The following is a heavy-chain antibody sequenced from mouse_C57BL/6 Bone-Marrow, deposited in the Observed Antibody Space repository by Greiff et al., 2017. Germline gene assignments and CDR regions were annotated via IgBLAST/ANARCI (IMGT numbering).Heavy chain of an antibody. CDR2: INPDGGGT. V-gene: IGHV5-2*01. CDR3: ARHGRDAMDY. J-gene: IGHJ4*01. Sequence: DVMLVESGGGLVQPGASLKLSCESNEYEFPSHDMSWVRQTPEKRLELVAAINPDGGGTNYTHTMESRFIISGDNTKKTLYLQMSGLRSEDTALYYCARHGRDAMDYWGQGTSVTVSS. CDR1: EYEFPSHD.